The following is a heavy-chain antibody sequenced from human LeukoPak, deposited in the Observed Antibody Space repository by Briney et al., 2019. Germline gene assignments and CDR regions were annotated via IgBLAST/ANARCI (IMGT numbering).Heavy chain of an antibody. J-gene: IGHJ4*02. CDR2: IYYTGST. CDR1: GRAISIYY. V-gene: IGHV4-59*01. D-gene: IGHD3-9*01. CDR3: ARGYFDWFLDN. Sequence: SETLSLTCTVSGRAISIYYWTWFRQPLGKGLEWIGYIYYTGSTNYNPFLDSRVTISVDMSKTQVSLNLKYVTAADTAVYYCARGYFDWFLDNWGRGTLVTVSS.